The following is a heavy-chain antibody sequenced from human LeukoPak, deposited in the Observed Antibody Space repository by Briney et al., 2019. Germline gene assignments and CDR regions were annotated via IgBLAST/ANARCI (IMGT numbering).Heavy chain of an antibody. Sequence: PSETLSLTCTVSGGSISSYYWSWIRQPPGKGLEWIGRIYTGGSTNYNPSLKSRVTMSVDTSKNQFSLKLSSVTAADTAVYYCARARNYYDSSGFYYEGDAFDIWGQGTMVTVSS. V-gene: IGHV4-4*07. CDR3: ARARNYYDSSGFYYEGDAFDI. J-gene: IGHJ3*02. D-gene: IGHD3-22*01. CDR2: IYTGGST. CDR1: GGSISSYY.